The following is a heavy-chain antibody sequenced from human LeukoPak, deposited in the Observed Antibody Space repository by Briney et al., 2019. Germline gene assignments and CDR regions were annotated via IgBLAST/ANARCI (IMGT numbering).Heavy chain of an antibody. CDR2: IHYTRST. CDR1: RDSISSSSYY. Sequence: AETLSLTCTISRDSISSSSYYWGWFRKPRGKGLEWIGIIHYTRSTHHNPSLQSRGTISVDTSKSQFSLKLTSVTAAETAVYYCARHATSVGTLFYGSATYYRDWFDPWGQGTLVTVSS. CDR3: ARHATSVGTLFYGSATYYRDWFDP. J-gene: IGHJ5*02. V-gene: IGHV4-39*01. D-gene: IGHD3-10*01.